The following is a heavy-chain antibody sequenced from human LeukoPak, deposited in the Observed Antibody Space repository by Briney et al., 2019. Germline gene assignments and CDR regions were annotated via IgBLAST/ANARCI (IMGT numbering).Heavy chain of an antibody. CDR1: VYTLSSYA. Sequence: GGCLRLSCAASVYTLSSYAMHCVPHAPGRGLEYVSAISSNGGSTYYANSVKGRFTISRDNSKNTLYLQMGSLRAEDMAVYYCARESRGPLRCAFDIWGQGTMVTVSS. J-gene: IGHJ3*02. D-gene: IGHD2-21*01. CDR2: ISSNGGST. V-gene: IGHV3-64*01. CDR3: ARESRGPLRCAFDI.